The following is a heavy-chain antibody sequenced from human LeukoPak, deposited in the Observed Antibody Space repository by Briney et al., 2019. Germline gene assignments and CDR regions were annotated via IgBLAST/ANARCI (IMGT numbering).Heavy chain of an antibody. CDR1: GFTFSSYA. Sequence: GSLRLSCAASGFTFSSYAMSWIRQPPGKGLEWIGEINHSGSTNYNPSLKSRVTISVDTSKNQFSLKLSSVTAADTAVYYCARGLGGITGTARWFDPWGQGTLVTVSS. CDR3: ARGLGGITGTARWFDP. J-gene: IGHJ5*02. D-gene: IGHD1-7*01. CDR2: INHSGST. V-gene: IGHV4-34*01.